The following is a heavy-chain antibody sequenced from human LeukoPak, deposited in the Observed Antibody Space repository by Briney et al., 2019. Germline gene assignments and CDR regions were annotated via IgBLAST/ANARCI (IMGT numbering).Heavy chain of an antibody. Sequence: PGGSLRLSCAASGFTFSTYAMHWVRQAPGKGLEYISSISSDGGNTYYADSVKGRFTISRDNSNNTLYLQIGRLRAEDMAVYYCARSNNIVGATYFDYWGQGTLVTVSS. CDR2: ISSDGGNT. D-gene: IGHD1-26*01. V-gene: IGHV3-64*02. J-gene: IGHJ4*02. CDR1: GFTFSTYA. CDR3: ARSNNIVGATYFDY.